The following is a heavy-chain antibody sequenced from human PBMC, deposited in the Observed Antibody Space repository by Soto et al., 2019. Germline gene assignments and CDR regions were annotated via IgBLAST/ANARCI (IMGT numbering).Heavy chain of an antibody. CDR3: ARAVDCSDTTCYEASWLDT. Sequence: QVQLLESGPGLVKPSGTLSLTCAVSGASISDGNWWSWVRQSPGKGLEWIGEIYHGGSTNYTPPLKGRVTISVDKSKNHFSLKVNSGTAADTAVYYCARAVDCSDTTCYEASWLDTWGQGTQVIVSS. J-gene: IGHJ5*02. CDR1: GASISDGNW. CDR2: IYHGGST. V-gene: IGHV4-4*02. D-gene: IGHD2-2*01.